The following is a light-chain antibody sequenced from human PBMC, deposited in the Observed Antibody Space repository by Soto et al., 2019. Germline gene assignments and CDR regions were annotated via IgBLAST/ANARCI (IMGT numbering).Light chain of an antibody. CDR3: AAWDDSLSGVV. CDR2: SDN. J-gene: IGLJ2*01. V-gene: IGLV1-47*02. CDR1: SSNIVIHY. Sequence: QSVLTQPPSASGTPGQRVTISCSGSSSNIVIHYVYWYQQLPGTAPRLLIYSDNQRPSGVPERFSGSKSGTSASLAISGLRSEDEAEYFCAAWDDSLSGVVFGGGTQLTVL.